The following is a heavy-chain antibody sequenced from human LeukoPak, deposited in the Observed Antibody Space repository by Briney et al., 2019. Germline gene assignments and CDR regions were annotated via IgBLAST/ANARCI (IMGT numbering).Heavy chain of an antibody. CDR1: GGSISSGDYY. CDR3: ARYYYGSGRGTYGMDV. J-gene: IGHJ6*02. Sequence: TLSLTCTVSGGSISSGDYYWSWILQPPGKGLEWIGYIYYSGSTYYNPSLKSRVTISVDTSKNQFSLKLSSVTAADTAVYYCARYYYGSGRGTYGMDVWGQGTTVTVSS. V-gene: IGHV4-30-4*01. D-gene: IGHD3-10*01. CDR2: IYYSGST.